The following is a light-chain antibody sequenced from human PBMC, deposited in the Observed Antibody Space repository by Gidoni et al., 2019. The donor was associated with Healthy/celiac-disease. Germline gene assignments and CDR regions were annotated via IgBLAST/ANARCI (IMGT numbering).Light chain of an antibody. V-gene: IGLV1-51*01. J-gene: IGLJ3*02. Sequence: QSVLTQPPSVSPAPGQKVTISCSGSSSNIGNNYVSWYQQLPGTAPKLLIYDNNKRPSGSPDRFSGSKSGTSATLGITGLQTGDEADYYCGTWDSSLSAACVFGGGTKLTVL. CDR1: SSNIGNNY. CDR3: GTWDSSLSAACV. CDR2: DNN.